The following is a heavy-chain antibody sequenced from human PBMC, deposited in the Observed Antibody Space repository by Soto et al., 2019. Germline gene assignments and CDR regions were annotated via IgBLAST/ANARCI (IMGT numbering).Heavy chain of an antibody. CDR3: ARHSPDFDSLSPFDN. J-gene: IGHJ4*02. CDR1: GVSISNYY. V-gene: IGHV4-59*08. D-gene: IGHD3-9*01. Sequence: QVQLQESGPGLVKPSETLSLTCTVSGVSISNYYWSWIRQPPGKGLEWIGYIFYFGSTNYNPSLKSRLTISVDTSKNHFSLKLSSVTAADTAVYYCARHSPDFDSLSPFDNWGQGNLVTISS. CDR2: IFYFGST.